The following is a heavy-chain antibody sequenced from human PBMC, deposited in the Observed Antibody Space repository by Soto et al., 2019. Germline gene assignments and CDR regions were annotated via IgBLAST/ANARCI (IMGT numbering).Heavy chain of an antibody. V-gene: IGHV4-34*01. CDR2: INHSGST. CDR1: GGSFSGYY. Sequence: SETLSLTCAVYGGSFSGYYWSWIRQPPGKGLEWIGEINHSGSTNYNPSLKSRVNISVDTSKNQLSIKLSTVTAADTAVYYCARVRGSVYYYYGMDVWGQGTTVTVSS. CDR3: ARVRGSVYYYYGMDV. J-gene: IGHJ6*02. D-gene: IGHD3-16*01.